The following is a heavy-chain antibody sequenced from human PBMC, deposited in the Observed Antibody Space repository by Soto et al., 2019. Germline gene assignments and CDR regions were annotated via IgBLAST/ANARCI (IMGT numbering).Heavy chain of an antibody. D-gene: IGHD3-10*01. CDR2: IYPSDSDS. J-gene: IGHJ5*02. Sequence: GESLKISCKGSGYSFTTYWIGWVRQMPGKGLEWMGIIYPSDSDSTYSPSFQGQVTISRDNSKNTLYLQMDSLRLEDTAVYYCAGDSRRGVTTNFNWFDPWGQGTQVTVSS. CDR1: GYSFTTYW. V-gene: IGHV5-51*01. CDR3: AGDSRRGVTTNFNWFDP.